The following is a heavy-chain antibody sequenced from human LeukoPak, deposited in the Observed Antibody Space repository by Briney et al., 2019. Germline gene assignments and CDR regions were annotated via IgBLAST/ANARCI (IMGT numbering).Heavy chain of an antibody. CDR3: ARDTISLGFDY. CDR2: ISYDGSNE. V-gene: IGHV3-30-3*01. CDR1: GFTFSSYA. J-gene: IGHJ4*02. D-gene: IGHD3-16*01. Sequence: PGGSLRLSCAASGFTFSSYAMHWVRQAPGKGLEWVAVISYDGSNEYYADSVKGRFTISRDNSKNTLYLQMNSLRAEDTAVYYCARDTISLGFDYWGQGTLVTVSS.